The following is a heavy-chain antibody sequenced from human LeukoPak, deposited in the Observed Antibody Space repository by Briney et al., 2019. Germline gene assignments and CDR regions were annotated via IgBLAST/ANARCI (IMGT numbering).Heavy chain of an antibody. CDR3: ARRFPHHYYGSGRSYYMDV. CDR2: IYTSGST. V-gene: IGHV4-4*07. Sequence: SETLSLTCTVSGGSISSYYWSWIRQPAGKGLEWTGRIYTSGSTNYNPPLKSRVTMSVDTSKNQFSLKLSSVTAADTAVYYCARRFPHHYYGSGRSYYMDVWGKGTTVTISS. D-gene: IGHD3-10*01. CDR1: GGSISSYY. J-gene: IGHJ6*03.